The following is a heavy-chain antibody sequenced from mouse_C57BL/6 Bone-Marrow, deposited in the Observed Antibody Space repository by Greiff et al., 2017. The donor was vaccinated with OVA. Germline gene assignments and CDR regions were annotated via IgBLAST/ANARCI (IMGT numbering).Heavy chain of an antibody. J-gene: IGHJ4*01. CDR2: ISGGGGNT. V-gene: IGHV5-9*01. CDR1: GFTFSSYT. D-gene: IGHD2-2*01. Sequence: EVQRVESGGGLVKPGGSLKLSCAASGFTFSSYTMSWVRQTPEKRLEWVATISGGGGNTYYPDSVKGRFTISRDNAKNTLYLQMSSLRSEDTALYYCARSTMVYYYAMDYWGQGTSVTVSS. CDR3: ARSTMVYYYAMDY.